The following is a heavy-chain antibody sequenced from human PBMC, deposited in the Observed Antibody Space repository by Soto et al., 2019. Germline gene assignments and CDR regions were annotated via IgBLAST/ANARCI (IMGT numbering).Heavy chain of an antibody. CDR1: GGSISSYY. CDR2: IYYSGST. Sequence: QVQLQESGPGLVKPSETLSLTCTVSGGSISSYYWSWIRQPPGKGLEWIGYIYYSGSTYYIPSLKSRVTISVDTSKNQFSLKLTSVTAADTAVYFCARGGWRQIDYWGQGILVTVSS. J-gene: IGHJ4*02. CDR3: ARGGWRQIDY. D-gene: IGHD3-3*01. V-gene: IGHV4-59*08.